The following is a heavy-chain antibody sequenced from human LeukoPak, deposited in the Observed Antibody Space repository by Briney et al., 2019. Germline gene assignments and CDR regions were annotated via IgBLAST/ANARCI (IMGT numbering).Heavy chain of an antibody. CDR3: AILAGDCSGGSCYGFDY. Sequence: FXXYXXSWGGXXXXXXXXGXXXXXPILGIANYAQKFQGRVTITADKSTSTAYMELSSLRSEDTAVYCCAILAGDCSGGSCYGFDYWGQGTLVTVSS. D-gene: IGHD2-15*01. CDR2: XXPILGIA. CDR1: FXXYX. V-gene: IGHV1-69*04. J-gene: IGHJ4*02.